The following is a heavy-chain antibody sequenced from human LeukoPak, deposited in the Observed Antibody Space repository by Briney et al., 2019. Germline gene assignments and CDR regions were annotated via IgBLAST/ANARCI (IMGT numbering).Heavy chain of an antibody. D-gene: IGHD3-3*01. CDR1: GGSFSGYY. Sequence: PSETLSLTCAVYGGSFSGYYWSWVRQAPGKGLEWVSAISGSGGSTYYADSVKGRFTISRDNSKNTLYLQMNSLRAEDTAVYYCANIAFLEWFSFDYYYGMDVWGQGTTVTVSS. V-gene: IGHV3-23*01. CDR2: ISGSGGST. J-gene: IGHJ6*02. CDR3: ANIAFLEWFSFDYYYGMDV.